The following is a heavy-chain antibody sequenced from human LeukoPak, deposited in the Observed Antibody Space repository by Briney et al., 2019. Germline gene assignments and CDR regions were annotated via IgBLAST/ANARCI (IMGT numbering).Heavy chain of an antibody. CDR1: GGSFSGYY. V-gene: IGHV4-34*01. Sequence: SEALSLTCAVYGGSFSGYYWSWIRQPPGEGLEWIGEINHSGSTNYNPSLKSRVTISVDKSKNQFSLKLSSVTAADTAVYYCARRGLRSGRRLGPFDYWGQGTLVTVSS. D-gene: IGHD3-10*01. CDR2: INHSGST. J-gene: IGHJ4*02. CDR3: ARRGLRSGRRLGPFDY.